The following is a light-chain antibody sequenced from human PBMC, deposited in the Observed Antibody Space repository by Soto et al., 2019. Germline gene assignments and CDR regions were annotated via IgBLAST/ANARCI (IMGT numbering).Light chain of an antibody. Sequence: QSALTQPPSVSGSPGQSVTISCTGTSSDVGSYDRVSWYQQPPGTAPKLMIYEVNNRPSGVPDRFSGSKSGNTASLTISGLQAEDEADYYCTSYTSSNTFVFGTGTQLTVL. V-gene: IGLV2-18*02. CDR1: SSDVGSYDR. CDR3: TSYTSSNTFV. CDR2: EVN. J-gene: IGLJ1*01.